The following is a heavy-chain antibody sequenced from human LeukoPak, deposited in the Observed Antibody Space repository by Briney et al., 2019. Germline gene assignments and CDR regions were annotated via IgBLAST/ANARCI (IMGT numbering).Heavy chain of an antibody. V-gene: IGHV3-23*01. CDR2: ISGSGGST. CDR1: GFTFSSYA. Sequence: GGSLRLSCAASGFTFSSYAMSWVRQAPGKVLEWVSAISGSGGSTYYADSVKGRFTISRDNSKNTLYLQMNSLRAEDTAVYYCARKPVLLWFGEPFDYWGQGTLVTVSS. CDR3: ARKPVLLWFGEPFDY. J-gene: IGHJ4*02. D-gene: IGHD3-10*01.